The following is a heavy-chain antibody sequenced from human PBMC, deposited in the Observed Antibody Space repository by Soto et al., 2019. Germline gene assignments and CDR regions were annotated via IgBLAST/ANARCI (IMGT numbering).Heavy chain of an antibody. V-gene: IGHV4-39*01. D-gene: IGHD7-27*01. CDR2: IYHSGST. Sequence: SETLSLTCAVSGGSIRISDYFWGWIRQPPGRALEWIASIYHSGSTYYNPTLKSRVTMSVDTSNNQFALTLNSVTAADTAIYYCARDSGWFDPWGQGTLVT. CDR3: ARDSGWFDP. CDR1: GGSIRISDYF. J-gene: IGHJ5*02.